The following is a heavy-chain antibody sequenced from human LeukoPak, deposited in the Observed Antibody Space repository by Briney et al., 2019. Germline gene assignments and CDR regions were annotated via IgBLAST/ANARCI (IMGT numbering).Heavy chain of an antibody. V-gene: IGHV4-4*08. CDR3: ARGEARYYGSGSYYNDY. CDR1: GGSISNQY. D-gene: IGHD3-10*01. CDR2: VYSSGST. J-gene: IGHJ4*02. Sequence: PSETLSLTCTVSGGSISNQYWNWIRQPPGKGPEWIGYVYSSGSTNYNPSLKSRLTISIDTSKNQFSLKLSSVTAADTAVYYCARGEARYYGSGSYYNDYWGQGTLVTVSS.